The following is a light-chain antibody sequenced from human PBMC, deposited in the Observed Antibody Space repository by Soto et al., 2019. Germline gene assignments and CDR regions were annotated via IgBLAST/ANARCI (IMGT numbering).Light chain of an antibody. CDR1: QNISTY. Sequence: DIQMTQSPSSLSASVGDRVTITCRASQNISTYLNWCQQKPGKAPKLLISAASSLQSGVPSRFSGSGSVTDFTLTIRSLQPEDCATYYCQQGYGTPLTFGGGTKVEIK. CDR3: QQGYGTPLT. V-gene: IGKV1-39*01. J-gene: IGKJ4*01. CDR2: AAS.